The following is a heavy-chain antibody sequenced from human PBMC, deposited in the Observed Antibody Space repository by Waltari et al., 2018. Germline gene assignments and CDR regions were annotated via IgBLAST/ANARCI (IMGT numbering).Heavy chain of an antibody. J-gene: IGHJ6*02. Sequence: QVQLVQSGAEVKKPGASVKVSCKLSGYTLTKLSMPWVRQAPGKGLEWMGHLDPENGEAIYAHNFQGRVIMTVDTSTDTGYMEVSSLRFDDTAVYFCATDRRDGYKVQYSYGLDVWGQGTTVTVSS. V-gene: IGHV1-24*01. CDR1: GYTLTKLS. D-gene: IGHD1-1*01. CDR3: ATDRRDGYKVQYSYGLDV. CDR2: LDPENGEA.